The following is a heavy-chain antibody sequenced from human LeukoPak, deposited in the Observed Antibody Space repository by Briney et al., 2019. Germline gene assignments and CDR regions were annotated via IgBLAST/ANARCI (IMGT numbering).Heavy chain of an antibody. J-gene: IGHJ3*02. CDR2: ISGSGGST. V-gene: IGHV3-23*01. CDR1: GFTFSSYA. CDR3: AKISGRDSSGYHDLRNAFDI. D-gene: IGHD3-22*01. Sequence: PGGSLRLSCAASGFTFSSYAMSWVRQAPGKGLEWVSAISGSGGSTYYADSVKGRFTISRDNSKNTLYLQMNSLRAEDTAVYYCAKISGRDSSGYHDLRNAFDIWGQGTMVTVSS.